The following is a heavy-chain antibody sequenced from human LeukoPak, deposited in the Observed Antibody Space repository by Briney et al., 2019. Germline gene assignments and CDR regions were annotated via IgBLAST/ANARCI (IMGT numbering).Heavy chain of an antibody. D-gene: IGHD5-12*01. CDR2: IIPILGIA. Sequence: ASVKVSCKASGGTFSSYAISWVRQAPGQGLEWMGRIIPILGIANYAQKFQGRVTITADKSTSTAYMELSSLRSEDTAVYYCARDKSVESGYDRWGQGTLVTVSS. J-gene: IGHJ5*02. CDR1: GGTFSSYA. V-gene: IGHV1-69*04. CDR3: ARDKSVESGYDR.